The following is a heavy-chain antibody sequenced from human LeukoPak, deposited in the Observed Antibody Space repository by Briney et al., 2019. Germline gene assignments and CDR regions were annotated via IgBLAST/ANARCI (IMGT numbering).Heavy chain of an antibody. CDR1: GFTFSNAW. CDR2: IYNKADGGTI. Sequence: PGGSLIHSCATSGFTFSNAWMNWVRQAPGKGLEWVGRIYNKADGGTIEYPAPVKGRFTISRDDSKNTLYLQMNSLKTEDTAVYYCTRGSNRYDSSDLDNCGQGTLVTVSS. D-gene: IGHD3-22*01. V-gene: IGHV3-15*01. CDR3: TRGSNRYDSSDLDN. J-gene: IGHJ4*02.